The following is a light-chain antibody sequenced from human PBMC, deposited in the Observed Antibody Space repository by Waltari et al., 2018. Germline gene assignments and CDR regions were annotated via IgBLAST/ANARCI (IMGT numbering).Light chain of an antibody. J-gene: IGKJ2*01. CDR1: QNILYSSNSKNY. Sequence: DIVMTQSPDSLAVSLGERATINCKSSQNILYSSNSKNYLAWYQQKPGQPPKLLIDWASPRESGVPDRFSGSGSETDFTLTISSLQAEDVAVYYCQQYYSIPYTFGQGTKLEIK. V-gene: IGKV4-1*01. CDR2: WAS. CDR3: QQYYSIPYT.